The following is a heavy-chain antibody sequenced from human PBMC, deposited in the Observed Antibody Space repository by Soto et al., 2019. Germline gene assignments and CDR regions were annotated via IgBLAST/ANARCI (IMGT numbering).Heavy chain of an antibody. CDR3: AKHKVEYANSGLDR. D-gene: IGHD2-2*01. CDR2: VFSTGST. V-gene: IGHV4-39*01. J-gene: IGHJ5*02. CDR1: GASINTSPYY. Sequence: QLQLQESGPGLVKPSETLSLTCSVSGASINTSPYYWGWIRQPPGGGLEWIGSVFSTGSTYYNPSLKGRVTVSVDASGNEVSLKVYSVTAADTAFYYCAKHKVEYANSGLDRWGQGTLVAVSS.